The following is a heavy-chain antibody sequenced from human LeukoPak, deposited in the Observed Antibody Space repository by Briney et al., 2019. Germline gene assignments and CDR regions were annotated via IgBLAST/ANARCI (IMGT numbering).Heavy chain of an antibody. V-gene: IGHV1-69*13. CDR3: ARDRRTLDNYYGMDV. Sequence: GASVKVSCKASGGTFSSYAISWVRQAPGQGLEWMGGIIPIFGTANYAQKFQGRVTITADESTSTAYMELSSLRSEDTAVYYCARDRRTLDNYYGMDVWGQGTTVTVSS. CDR1: GGTFSSYA. J-gene: IGHJ6*02. CDR2: IIPIFGTA.